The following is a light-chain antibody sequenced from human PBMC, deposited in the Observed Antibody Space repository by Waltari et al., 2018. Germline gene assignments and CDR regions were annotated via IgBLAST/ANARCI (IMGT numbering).Light chain of an antibody. V-gene: IGLV4-69*01. CDR1: SGHYSNV. CDR2: VNSDGSH. CDR3: QAGGHGTWV. Sequence: QLVLTQSPSASASLGASITLTCTLSSGHYSNVIAWLQQLPEKGPRYLMKVNSDGSHSRGNEIPDRFSGSSSGAERYLTIASLQSEDEADYYCQAGGHGTWVFGGGTKLTVL. J-gene: IGLJ3*02.